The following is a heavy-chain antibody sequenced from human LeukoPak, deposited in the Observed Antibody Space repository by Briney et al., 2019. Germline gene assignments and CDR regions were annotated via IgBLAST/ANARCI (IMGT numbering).Heavy chain of an antibody. V-gene: IGHV4-4*07. CDR1: GGSISSHY. J-gene: IGHJ6*02. D-gene: IGHD6-6*01. CDR2: IYTSGST. CDR3: ARDDSTYSSSRGYYYYGMDV. Sequence: SETLSLTCTVSGGSISSHYWSWIRQPAGKGLEWIGRIYTSGSTNYNPSLKSRVTMSVDTSKNQFSLKLSSVTAADTAVYYCARDDSTYSSSRGYYYYGMDVWGQGTTVTVSS.